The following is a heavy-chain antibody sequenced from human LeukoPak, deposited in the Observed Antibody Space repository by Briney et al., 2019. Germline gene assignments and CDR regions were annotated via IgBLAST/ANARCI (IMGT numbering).Heavy chain of an antibody. CDR3: AKATTMATNFYYYYGMDV. Sequence: PGGSLSLSCAASGFTFDDYGMHWVRQAPGKGLEWVSGINWNGGRRDYADSVKGRFTISRDNAKNSLFLQMNSLRAEDTALYFCAKATTMATNFYYYYGMDVWGQGTTVTVSS. V-gene: IGHV3-9*01. D-gene: IGHD5-24*01. CDR1: GFTFDDYG. CDR2: INWNGGRR. J-gene: IGHJ6*02.